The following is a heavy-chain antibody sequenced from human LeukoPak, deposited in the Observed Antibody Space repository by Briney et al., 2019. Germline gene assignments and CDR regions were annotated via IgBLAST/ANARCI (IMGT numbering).Heavy chain of an antibody. V-gene: IGHV1-2*02. CDR1: GYTFTGYY. CDR3: ARDPEWFGETRYYFDY. J-gene: IGHJ4*02. Sequence: ASVKVSCKTSGYTFTGYYIHWVRQAPGQGLEWMGWINPNSGGTNYAQKFQGRVTMTRDTSISTAYMELSRLRSDDTAVYYCARDPEWFGETRYYFDYWGQGTLVTVSS. CDR2: INPNSGGT. D-gene: IGHD3-10*01.